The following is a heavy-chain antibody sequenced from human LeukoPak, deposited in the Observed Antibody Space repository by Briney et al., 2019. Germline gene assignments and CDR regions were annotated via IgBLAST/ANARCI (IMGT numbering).Heavy chain of an antibody. D-gene: IGHD2-15*01. CDR3: ATTGGYCSGDRCYSYDY. J-gene: IGHJ4*02. CDR1: GGSISSYY. Sequence: SETLSLTCTVSGGSISSYYWSWIRQPPGKGLEWIGYIYYSGSTNYNPSLKSRVTISVDTSKNQFSLKLSSVTAADTAVYYCATTGGYCSGDRCYSYDYWGQGTLVTVSS. V-gene: IGHV4-59*08. CDR2: IYYSGST.